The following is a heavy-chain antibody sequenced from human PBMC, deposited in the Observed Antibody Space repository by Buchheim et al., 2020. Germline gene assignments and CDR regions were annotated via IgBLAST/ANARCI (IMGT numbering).Heavy chain of an antibody. D-gene: IGHD6-25*01. V-gene: IGHV3-74*01. CDR2: IDEYGTIT. CDR1: GFTFSRFW. J-gene: IGHJ4*02. CDR3: VRDLVGGSDY. Sequence: EVQLVESGGGLIQPGGSLRLSCAASGFTFSRFWMHWVRQAPGKGLVWVSRIDEYGTITNYADSVKGRFTFSRDNARNTLYLQMNSLRVEDTAVYYCVRDLVGGSDYWGQGIL.